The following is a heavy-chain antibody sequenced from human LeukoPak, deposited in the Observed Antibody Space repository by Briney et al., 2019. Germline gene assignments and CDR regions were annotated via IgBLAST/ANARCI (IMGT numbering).Heavy chain of an antibody. Sequence: GRSLRLSCTASGFTFGDYVMSWFRQAPGKGLEWVGFIRSKAYGGTTEYAASVKGRFTISRDDSRSIAYLQLNSLKTEDTAVYYCTRAPYIGGWLTHFDYWGQGTLVTVSS. CDR3: TRAPYIGGWLTHFDY. J-gene: IGHJ4*02. CDR2: IRSKAYGGTT. V-gene: IGHV3-49*03. D-gene: IGHD6-19*01. CDR1: GFTFGDYV.